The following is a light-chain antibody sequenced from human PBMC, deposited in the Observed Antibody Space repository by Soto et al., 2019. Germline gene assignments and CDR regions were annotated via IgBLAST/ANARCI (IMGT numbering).Light chain of an antibody. V-gene: IGKV3-15*01. Sequence: EIVMTQSPATLSVSPGERATLSCRASQSVSSNLAWYQQKPGQAPRLLIYGVSTRVTGIPARFSGSGSGTEFTLTISSLQSEDFAVYYCQQYNNWPPWTFGQGTKVEIK. J-gene: IGKJ1*01. CDR2: GVS. CDR3: QQYNNWPPWT. CDR1: QSVSSN.